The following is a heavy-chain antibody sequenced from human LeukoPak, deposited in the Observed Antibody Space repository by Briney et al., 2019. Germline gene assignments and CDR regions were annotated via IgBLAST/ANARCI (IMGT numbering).Heavy chain of an antibody. CDR3: ASVPKEKWTWFDP. V-gene: IGHV1-18*01. CDR1: GYTFTSYG. Sequence: ASVKVSCKSPGYTFTSYGISWVRQAPGQGLEWLGWISAYNGNTNYAQKLQGRVTMTTDTSTSTAYMELRSLRSDDTAVYYCASVPKEKWTWFDPWGQGTLVTVSS. CDR2: ISAYNGNT. J-gene: IGHJ5*02. D-gene: IGHD2-2*01.